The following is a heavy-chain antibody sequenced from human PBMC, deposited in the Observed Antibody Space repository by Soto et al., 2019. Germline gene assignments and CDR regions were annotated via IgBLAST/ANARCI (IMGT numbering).Heavy chain of an antibody. Sequence: SGPTLVNPTQTLTLTCTVSEFSLGSSGIRVNWIRQSPGKALEWLARIDWDDEKFYRPSLESRLSISKDTSKNQVFLVMTNMGPDDTGTYYCARISPPPRSGYFFDFWGQGILVTVSS. CDR3: ARISPPPRSGYFFDF. D-gene: IGHD3-3*01. V-gene: IGHV2-70*04. CDR2: IDWDDEK. CDR1: EFSLGSSGIR. J-gene: IGHJ4*02.